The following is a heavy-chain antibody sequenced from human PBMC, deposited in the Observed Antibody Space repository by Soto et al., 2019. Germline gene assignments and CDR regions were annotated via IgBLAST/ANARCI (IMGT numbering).Heavy chain of an antibody. CDR2: ISYDGSNK. Sequence: GGSLRLFCAASGFTFSSYGMHWVRQAPGKGLEWVAVISYDGSNKYYADSVKGRFTISRDNSKNTLYLQMNSLRAEDTAVYYCAKVVLEATMMGAFDYWGQGTLVTVSS. CDR3: AKVVLEATMMGAFDY. V-gene: IGHV3-30*18. J-gene: IGHJ4*02. D-gene: IGHD1-26*01. CDR1: GFTFSSYG.